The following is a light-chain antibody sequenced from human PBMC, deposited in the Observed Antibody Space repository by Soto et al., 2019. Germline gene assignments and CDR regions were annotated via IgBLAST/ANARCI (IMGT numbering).Light chain of an antibody. V-gene: IGKV3-20*01. CDR1: QNVNSRY. Sequence: ENVLTQSPGTLSLSPGERATLSCRASQNVNSRYLAWYQQKPGQAPSLLVYATSSRAAGIPDRFSGSGSGTDFTLTISRLEPEDFAVYYCQQYDSSHLTFGGGTRWRSN. CDR2: ATS. CDR3: QQYDSSHLT. J-gene: IGKJ4*01.